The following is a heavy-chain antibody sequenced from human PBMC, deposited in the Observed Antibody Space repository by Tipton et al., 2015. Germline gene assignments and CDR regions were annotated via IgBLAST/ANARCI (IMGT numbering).Heavy chain of an antibody. CDR2: ISNSGSTI. V-gene: IGHV3-11*01. CDR3: ATRRRGYLLDY. J-gene: IGHJ4*02. CDR1: GFTFSDYY. Sequence: SLRLSCTASGFTFSDYYMSWIRQAPGKGLEWVSYISNSGSTIYYAHSVKGRFTISRDNAKNSLYLQMNSLRAEDTAVYYCATRRRGYLLDYWGQGTLVTVSS. D-gene: IGHD3-22*01.